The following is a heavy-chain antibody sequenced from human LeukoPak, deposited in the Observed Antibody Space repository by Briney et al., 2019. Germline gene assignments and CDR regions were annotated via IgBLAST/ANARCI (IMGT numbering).Heavy chain of an antibody. V-gene: IGHV1-46*01. CDR3: AREAVAGTKDFDY. Sequence: GASVKVSCKASGYTFTSYDINWVRQATGQGLEWMGIINPSGGSTSYAQKFQGRVTMTRDTSTSTVYMELSSLRSEDTAVYYCAREAVAGTKDFDYWGQGTLVTVSS. J-gene: IGHJ4*02. CDR1: GYTFTSYD. D-gene: IGHD6-19*01. CDR2: INPSGGST.